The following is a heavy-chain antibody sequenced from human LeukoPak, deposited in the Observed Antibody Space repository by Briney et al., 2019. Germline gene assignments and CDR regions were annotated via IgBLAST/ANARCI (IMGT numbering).Heavy chain of an antibody. CDR1: GFTFSSYE. J-gene: IGHJ6*04. D-gene: IGHD3-10*02. V-gene: IGHV3-48*03. CDR3: AELGITMIGGV. CDR2: ISSSGSTI. Sequence: EGSLRLSCAASGFTFSSYEMNWVRQAPGKGLEWVSYISSSGSTIYYADSVKGRFTISRDNAKNSLYLQMNSLRAEDTAVHYCAELGITMIGGVWGKGTTVTISS.